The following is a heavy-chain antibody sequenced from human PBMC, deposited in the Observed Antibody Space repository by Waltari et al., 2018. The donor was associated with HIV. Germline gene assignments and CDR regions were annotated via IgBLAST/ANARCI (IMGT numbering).Heavy chain of an antibody. CDR1: GGTFSSQA. CDR3: TYCSGGSSYWFDY. V-gene: IGHV1-69*01. CDR2: LIAIFVTT. Sequence: QVQLVQSGAEVKKPGSSVKVSCKASGGTFSSQAISWVRQAPGQGFEWMGGLIAIFVTTNDSQKCQGRVTITAYESTSTGYMELSSLGSEDTAVYYCTYCSGGSSYWFDYWGQGTLVTVSS. J-gene: IGHJ4*02. D-gene: IGHD2-15*01.